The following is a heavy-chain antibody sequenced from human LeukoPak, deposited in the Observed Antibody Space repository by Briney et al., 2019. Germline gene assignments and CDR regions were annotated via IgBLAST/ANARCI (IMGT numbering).Heavy chain of an antibody. CDR1: GGSISSSSYY. D-gene: IGHD4-17*01. J-gene: IGHJ3*02. CDR2: IYYSGST. Sequence: SETLSLTCTVSGGSISSSSYYWGWIRQPPGKGLEWIGSIYYSGSTNYNPSLKSRVTISVDTSKNQFSLKLSSVTAADTAVYYCARGRHDYGDYHDAFDIWGQGTMVTVSS. CDR3: ARGRHDYGDYHDAFDI. V-gene: IGHV4-39*07.